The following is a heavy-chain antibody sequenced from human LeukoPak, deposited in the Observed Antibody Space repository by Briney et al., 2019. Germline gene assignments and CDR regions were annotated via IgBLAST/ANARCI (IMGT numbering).Heavy chain of an antibody. CDR2: ISNGGGST. Sequence: GGSLRLSCAASGFTFSSYAMTWVRQAPGKGLEWVSTISNGGGSTYYADSVKGRFTISRDNSKNTVYLQMSSLRAEDTAVYYCAKDRWGSGGSGGGDYWGQGTLVTVSS. D-gene: IGHD2-15*01. J-gene: IGHJ4*02. CDR1: GFTFSSYA. CDR3: AKDRWGSGGSGGGDY. V-gene: IGHV3-23*01.